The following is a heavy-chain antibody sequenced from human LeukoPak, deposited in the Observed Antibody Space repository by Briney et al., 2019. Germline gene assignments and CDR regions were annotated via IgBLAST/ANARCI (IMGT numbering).Heavy chain of an antibody. CDR3: AKDRWRFGELLPPDY. V-gene: IGHV3-23*01. Sequence: QPGGSLRLSCAASGFTFSSYDMTWVRQAPGRGLEWVSSIRPSGDNTYYGDSVKGRFTISRDNSKNTLYLQMNSLRAEDTAVYYCAKDRWRFGELLPPDYWGQGTLVTVSS. CDR1: GFTFSSYD. CDR2: IRPSGDNT. D-gene: IGHD3-10*01. J-gene: IGHJ4*02.